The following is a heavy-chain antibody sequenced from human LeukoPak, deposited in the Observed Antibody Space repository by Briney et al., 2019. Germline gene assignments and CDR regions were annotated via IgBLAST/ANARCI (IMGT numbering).Heavy chain of an antibody. CDR2: IKLDGSEK. CDR1: GFTFGKYW. CDR3: ARDQYDTWSRRGNFDS. V-gene: IGHV3-7*03. Sequence: GGPLRLSCVASGFTFGKYWMSWVRQAPGKGLEWVANIKLDGSEKNYVDSVKGRFTSSRDNTKNSLYLQMNSLRAEDTAVFYCARDQYDTWSRRGNFDSWGQGTLVIVSS. D-gene: IGHD3-3*01. J-gene: IGHJ4*02.